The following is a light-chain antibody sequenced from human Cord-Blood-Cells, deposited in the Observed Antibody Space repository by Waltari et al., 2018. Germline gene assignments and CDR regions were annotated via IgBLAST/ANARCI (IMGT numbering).Light chain of an antibody. CDR3: QQYGSSPPVT. CDR1: QSVSSSY. J-gene: IGKJ1*01. CDR2: GAS. Sequence: EFVLPRPQGPLLFPPGERAPSPSRASQSVSSSYLAWYQQKPGQAPRLLIYGASSRATGIPDRFSGSGSGTDFTLTISRLEPEDFAVYYCQQYGSSPPVTFGQGTRVEIK. V-gene: IGKV3-20*01.